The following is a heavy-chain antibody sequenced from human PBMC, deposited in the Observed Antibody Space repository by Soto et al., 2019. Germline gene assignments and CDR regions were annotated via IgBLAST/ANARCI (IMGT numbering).Heavy chain of an antibody. Sequence: EVQLLESGGGLVQPGASLRLTCAASGITFTYYAMSWVRQAPGQGLEWVSTISGAATSTYYADSVKGRFTISRDNSKTTLYLQMNSLRVEDKAVYYCACLTIVTYFFDYWGQGTLVTVSS. CDR1: GITFTYYA. V-gene: IGHV3-23*01. D-gene: IGHD2-15*01. CDR2: ISGAATST. J-gene: IGHJ4*02. CDR3: ACLTIVTYFFDY.